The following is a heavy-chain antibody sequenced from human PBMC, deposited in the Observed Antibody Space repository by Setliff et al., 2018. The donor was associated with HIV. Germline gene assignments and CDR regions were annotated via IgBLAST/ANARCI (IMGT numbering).Heavy chain of an antibody. D-gene: IGHD3-9*01. CDR1: NDFITGSYY. J-gene: IGHJ4*02. CDR2: IYYSGSA. V-gene: IGHV4-39*01. CDR3: ARHVPDYDILTGYFTKHFDY. Sequence: SETLSLTCSVSNDFITGSYYWAWIRQPPGKGLEWMGSIYYSGSAYYSPSLKSQVTISVDTSNNQFSLTLPSVTAADTAVYYCARHVPDYDILTGYFTKHFDYWGRGTLVTVSS.